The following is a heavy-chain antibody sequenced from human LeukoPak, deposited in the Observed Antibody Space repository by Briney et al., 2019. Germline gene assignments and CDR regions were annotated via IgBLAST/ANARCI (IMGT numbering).Heavy chain of an antibody. CDR3: ARDRVVVATTTPPYWYFDL. CDR1: GFTFSDYY. CDR2: ISSSGTTI. V-gene: IGHV3-11*01. Sequence: SGGSLRLSCAASGFTFSDYYMSWIRQAPGKGLEWVSYISSSGTTIYYADSVKGRFTISRDNAKNSLFLHMNSLRVEDTALYYCARDRVVVATTTPPYWYFDLWGRGTRVTVSS. D-gene: IGHD2-15*01. J-gene: IGHJ2*01.